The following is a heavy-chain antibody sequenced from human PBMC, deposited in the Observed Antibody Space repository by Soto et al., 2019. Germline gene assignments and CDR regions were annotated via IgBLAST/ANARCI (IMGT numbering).Heavy chain of an antibody. Sequence: SVKGSLKASGGTFSSYSISWVRQAPGQGLEWMGGIIPIFGTANYAQKFQGRVTITADESTSTAYMELSSLRSEDTAVYYCARVRTPSHIVVVPAAIESFWFDPWGQGTLVTV. CDR3: ARVRTPSHIVVVPAAIESFWFDP. D-gene: IGHD2-2*01. CDR2: IIPIFGTA. V-gene: IGHV1-69*01. CDR1: GGTFSSYS. J-gene: IGHJ5*02.